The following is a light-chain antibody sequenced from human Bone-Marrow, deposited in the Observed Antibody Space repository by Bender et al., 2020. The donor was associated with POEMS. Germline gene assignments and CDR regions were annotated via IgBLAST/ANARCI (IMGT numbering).Light chain of an antibody. J-gene: IGLJ2*01. CDR2: DVS. Sequence: QSALTQPRSVSGSPGQSVTISCTGTSRDIGEYDYISWFQHHPGKAPRLLFYDVSTRPAGVPDRFSGSKSGNTASLTVSGLQAEDEADYYCSSYAGHNMIFGGGTKLTVL. CDR1: SRDIGEYDY. V-gene: IGLV2-11*01. CDR3: SSYAGHNMI.